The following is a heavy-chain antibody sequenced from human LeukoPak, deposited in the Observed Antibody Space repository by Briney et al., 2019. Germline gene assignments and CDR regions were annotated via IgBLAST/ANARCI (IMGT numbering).Heavy chain of an antibody. CDR3: ARDLTSFDY. CDR1: GVSIGSYY. Sequence: SETLSLTCTVSGVSIGSYYWTWIRQPPGKGLEWIGYIYYSGSTNYNPSPKSRVTISVDTSKNQLSLKLTSVTAADTAVYYCARDLTSFDYWGQGTLVTVSS. CDR2: IYYSGST. V-gene: IGHV4-59*01. J-gene: IGHJ4*02. D-gene: IGHD3-9*01.